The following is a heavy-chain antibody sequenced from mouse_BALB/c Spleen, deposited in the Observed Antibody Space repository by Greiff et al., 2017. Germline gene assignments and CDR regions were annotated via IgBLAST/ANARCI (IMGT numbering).Heavy chain of an antibody. D-gene: IGHD2-4*01. CDR1: GFTFSSYA. CDR2: ISSGGSYT. V-gene: IGHV5-9-3*01. J-gene: IGHJ2*01. CDR3: ARSEGYDYDDGYYFDY. Sequence: EVQGVESGGGLVKPGGSLKLSCAASGFTFSSYAMSWVRQTPEKRLEWVATISSGGSYTYYPDSVKGRFTISRDNAKNTLYLQMSSLRSEDTAMYYCARSEGYDYDDGYYFDYWGQGTTLTVSS.